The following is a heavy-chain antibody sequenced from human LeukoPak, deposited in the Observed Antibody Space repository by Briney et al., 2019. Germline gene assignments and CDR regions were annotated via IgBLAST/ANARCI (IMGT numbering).Heavy chain of an antibody. CDR1: GGSFSGYY. D-gene: IGHD5-12*01. CDR2: IKSKTDGGTT. J-gene: IGHJ4*02. CDR3: ARARPSMWIDY. Sequence: PSETLSLTCAVYGGSFSGYYWSWVRQAPGKGLEWVGRIKSKTDGGTTDYAAPVKGRFTISRDDSKNTLYLQMNSLRPEDTAVYYCARARPSMWIDYWGQGTLVTVSS. V-gene: IGHV3-15*01.